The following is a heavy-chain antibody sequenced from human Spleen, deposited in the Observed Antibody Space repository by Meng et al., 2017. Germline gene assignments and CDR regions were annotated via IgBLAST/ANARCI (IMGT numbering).Heavy chain of an antibody. Sequence: SETLSLTCAVYGGSFSGYYWSWIRQPPGKGLEWIGYIYYSGSTNYNPSLKSRVTISVDMSKNEFSLKLRSVTAADTAVYYCARGQSSGYPYFYSYGLDVWGQGTTVTVSS. CDR2: IYYSGST. CDR3: ARGQSSGYPYFYSYGLDV. CDR1: GGSFSGYY. D-gene: IGHD3-22*01. V-gene: IGHV4-59*01. J-gene: IGHJ6*02.